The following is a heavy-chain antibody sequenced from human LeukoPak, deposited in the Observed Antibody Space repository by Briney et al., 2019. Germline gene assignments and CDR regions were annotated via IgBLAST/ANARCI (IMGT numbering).Heavy chain of an antibody. CDR1: GGSIDTFF. CDR2: VPYLGT. D-gene: IGHD6-19*01. V-gene: IGHV4-59*01. Sequence: SETLSLTCTVSGGSIDTFFWTWIRQPPGKGLEWIGYVPYLGTSYNPSLKSRLTISLDTSKTQFFLNLTSVTAADTGVYYCARGMRIAVAGYWFDPWGQGTLVTVSS. CDR3: ARGMRIAVAGYWFDP. J-gene: IGHJ5*02.